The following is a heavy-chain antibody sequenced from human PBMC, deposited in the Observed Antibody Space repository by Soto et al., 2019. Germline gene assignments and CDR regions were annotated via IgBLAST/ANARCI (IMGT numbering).Heavy chain of an antibody. V-gene: IGHV3-9*01. CDR1: GFKFDDFA. D-gene: IGHD1-1*01. CDR3: AKDLEGFNSFHVGMDV. CDR2: ITWKSDII. Sequence: EVKLVESGGGVVQPGTSLRLACVGSGFKFDDFAMSWVRHVPGRGLEWVSGITWKSDIIGYADSVKGRFIISRDSAKNSLYLQMDSLRADDTALYYCAKDLEGFNSFHVGMDVWGQGTTVIVSS. J-gene: IGHJ6*02.